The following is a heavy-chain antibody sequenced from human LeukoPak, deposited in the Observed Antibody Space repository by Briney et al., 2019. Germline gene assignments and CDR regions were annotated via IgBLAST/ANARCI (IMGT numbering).Heavy chain of an antibody. D-gene: IGHD3-10*01. V-gene: IGHV3-53*01. J-gene: IGHJ6*03. Sequence: RAGGSLRLSCAASGFTVSSNYMTWVRQAPGKGLEWVSVIYKNAITYYADTVKGRFTISRDNSKNMLYLQMNSLRADDTAVYYCARSLRVRGVPDYMDVWGKGTTVTISS. CDR2: IYKNAIT. CDR3: ARSLRVRGVPDYMDV. CDR1: GFTVSSNY.